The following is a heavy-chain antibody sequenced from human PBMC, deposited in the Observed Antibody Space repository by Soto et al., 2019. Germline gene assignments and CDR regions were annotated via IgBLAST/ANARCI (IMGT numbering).Heavy chain of an antibody. D-gene: IGHD3-22*01. CDR3: ARMGRATYYYDSVGGWIDQ. Sequence: QVQLQESGPGLVKPSQTLSLTCTVSGGSMNSDSYYWSWVRQPPGKGLEWIGYIYYSGSTYYNPSLKSRVTISVDTSKNQFSLQLNSVTAADTAVYYCARMGRATYYYDSVGGWIDQWGQGSLVTVSS. CDR1: GGSMNSDSYY. J-gene: IGHJ4*02. CDR2: IYYSGST. V-gene: IGHV4-31*03.